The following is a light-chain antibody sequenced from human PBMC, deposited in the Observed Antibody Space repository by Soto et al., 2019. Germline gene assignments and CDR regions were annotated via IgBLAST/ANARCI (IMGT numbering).Light chain of an antibody. J-gene: IGKJ5*01. CDR2: DAS. V-gene: IGKV1-33*01. CDR3: QQFDTLPLT. Sequence: DIQMTQSPSSLSASVGDRVTITCQASQDIRKYLNWYQQKSGKAPKLLIYDASSLETGVPSRFSGSGSGTDFTFTITSLQPEDIATYYCQQFDTLPLTFGQGTRLDIK. CDR1: QDIRKY.